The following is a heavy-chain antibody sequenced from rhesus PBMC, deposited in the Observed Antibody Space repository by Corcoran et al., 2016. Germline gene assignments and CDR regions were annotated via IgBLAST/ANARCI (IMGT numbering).Heavy chain of an antibody. CDR2: IYGNSAIT. V-gene: IGHV4-73*01. D-gene: IGHD3-28*01. Sequence: QVQLQQWGEGLVKPSETLSLTCAVYGGSISGYYYWSWIRQPPGKGLEWIGYIYGNSAITNYNPSLKNRVTISKDTSKNQFSLKLSSVTAADTAVYYCARATPYYYDSGPRFDVWGPGVLVTVSS. CDR3: ARATPYYYDSGPRFDV. CDR1: GGSISGYYY. J-gene: IGHJ5-1*01.